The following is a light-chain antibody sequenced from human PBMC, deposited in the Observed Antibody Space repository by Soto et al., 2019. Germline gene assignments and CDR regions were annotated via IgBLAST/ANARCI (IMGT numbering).Light chain of an antibody. J-gene: IGKJ2*03. CDR3: QQYNSYLYG. CDR1: PSISSW. CDR2: DAS. Sequence: DLQMTQSPSTLSASVGDRVTITCRASPSISSWLAWYQQKPGKAPNLLIYDASSLERGVPSRFSGSGFGTEFTLTISSLQPDDFATYYCQQYNSYLYGFGQGTKLEIK. V-gene: IGKV1-5*01.